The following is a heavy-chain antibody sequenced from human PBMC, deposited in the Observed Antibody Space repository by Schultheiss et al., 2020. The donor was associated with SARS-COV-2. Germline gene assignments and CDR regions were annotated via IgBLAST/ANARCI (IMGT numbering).Heavy chain of an antibody. J-gene: IGHJ4*02. V-gene: IGHV5-51*01. CDR2: IYPGDSDT. CDR3: ARPGDYSYGYAYFDY. CDR1: GYSFTSYW. D-gene: IGHD5-18*01. Sequence: GSLRLSCKGSGYSFTSYWIGWVRQMPGKGLEWMGIIYPGDSDTRYSPSFQGQVTISADKSISTAYLQWSSLKASDTAMYCCARPGDYSYGYAYFDYWGQGTLVTVSS.